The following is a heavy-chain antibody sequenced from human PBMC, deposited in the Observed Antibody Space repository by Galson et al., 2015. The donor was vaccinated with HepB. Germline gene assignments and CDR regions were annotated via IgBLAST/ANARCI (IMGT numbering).Heavy chain of an antibody. D-gene: IGHD6-19*01. CDR3: ARGVAVAARRIYYFDF. J-gene: IGHJ4*02. V-gene: IGHV6-1*01. CDR2: TYYRSKWFY. Sequence: CAISGDSVSSKSASWIWVRQSPSRGLEWLGRTYYRSKWFYDYSVSVKSRITIGADTSKNHFSLHLNSVTPEDTAVYYCARGVAVAARRIYYFDFWGQGTLVTVSS. CDR1: GDSVSSKSAS.